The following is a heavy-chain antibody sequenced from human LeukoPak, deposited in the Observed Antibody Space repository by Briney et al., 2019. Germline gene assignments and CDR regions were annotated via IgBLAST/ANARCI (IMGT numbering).Heavy chain of an antibody. D-gene: IGHD6-13*01. V-gene: IGHV4-59*01. J-gene: IGHJ4*02. CDR2: IYYSGST. Sequence: KPSETLSLTCTVSGGSISSYYWGWIRPAPGQGPEGSGYIYYSGSTNYNRSLKSRVTISVDTSKHQFSLKLLSVTAADTAVYYCARGMQQLYHFDSWGRGTLVTVSS. CDR1: GGSISSYY. CDR3: ARGMQQLYHFDS.